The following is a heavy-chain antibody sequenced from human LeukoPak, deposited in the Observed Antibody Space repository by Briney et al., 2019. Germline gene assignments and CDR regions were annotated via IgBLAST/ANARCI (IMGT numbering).Heavy chain of an antibody. D-gene: IGHD2-8*02. J-gene: IGHJ4*02. V-gene: IGHV4-34*01. Sequence: PSETLSLTCAVYGGSFSGYYWSLIRQPPGKGLEWIGEINHSGSTNYNPSLKSRVTISVDTSKNQFSLKLSSVTAADTAVYYCAILTGYFDYWGQGTLVTVSS. CDR3: AILTGYFDY. CDR1: GGSFSGYY. CDR2: INHSGST.